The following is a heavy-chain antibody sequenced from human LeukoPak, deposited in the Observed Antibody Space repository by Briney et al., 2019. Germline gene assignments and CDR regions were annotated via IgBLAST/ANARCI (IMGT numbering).Heavy chain of an antibody. CDR1: GGSFSGYY. CDR3: ARENDSGGWFDP. CDR2: INHSGST. D-gene: IGHD1-26*01. V-gene: IGHV4-34*01. J-gene: IGHJ5*02. Sequence: SETLSLTCAVYGGSFSGYYWSWIRQPPGKGLEWIGEINHSGSTNYNPSLKSRVTISVDTSKNQFSLKLSSVTAADTAVYYCARENDSGGWFDPWGQGTLVTVSS.